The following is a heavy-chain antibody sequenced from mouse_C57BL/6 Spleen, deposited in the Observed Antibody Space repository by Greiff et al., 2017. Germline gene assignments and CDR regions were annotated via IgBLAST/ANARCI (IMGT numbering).Heavy chain of an antibody. V-gene: IGHV1-52*01. J-gene: IGHJ1*03. CDR1: GYTFTSYW. D-gene: IGHD1-1*01. CDR3: ARGMGYGSSFDG. Sequence: QVHVKQSGAELVRPGSSVKLSCKASGYTFTSYWMHWVKQRPIQGLEWIGNIDPSDSETHYNQKFKDKATLTVDKPSSTAYMQLSSLTSEDSAVYYGARGMGYGSSFDGWGTGTTVTVSS. CDR2: IDPSDSET.